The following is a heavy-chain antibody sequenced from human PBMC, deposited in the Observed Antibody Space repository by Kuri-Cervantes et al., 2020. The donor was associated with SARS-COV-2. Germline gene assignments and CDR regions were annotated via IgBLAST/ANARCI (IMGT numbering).Heavy chain of an antibody. CDR3: ARVDRTGGNAFVDY. Sequence: GESLKISCAASGFTVSSNYMSWVRQAPGKGLEGVSVIYSGGSTYYADSVKGRFTISRDNSKNTLYLQMNSLRAEDTAVYYCARVDRTGGNAFVDYWGQGTLVTVSS. CDR2: IYSGGST. J-gene: IGHJ4*02. V-gene: IGHV3-53*01. CDR1: GFTVSSNY. D-gene: IGHD4-23*01.